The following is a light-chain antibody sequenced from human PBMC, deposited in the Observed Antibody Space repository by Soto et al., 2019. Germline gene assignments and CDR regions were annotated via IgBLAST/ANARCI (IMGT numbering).Light chain of an antibody. CDR3: QHYNSYSEA. J-gene: IGKJ1*01. CDR2: DAS. Sequence: EIVLTQSPATLSLSPGERATLSCRASQYITIYLAWYQQKPGQAPRLLIYDASNRATGIPARFSGSGSGTDFTLTISSLEPDDFAVYYCQHYNSYSEAFGQGTKVELK. V-gene: IGKV3-11*01. CDR1: QYITIY.